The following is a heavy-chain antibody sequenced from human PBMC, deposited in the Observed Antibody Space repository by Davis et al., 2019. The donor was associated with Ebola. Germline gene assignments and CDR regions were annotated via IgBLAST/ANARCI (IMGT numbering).Heavy chain of an antibody. V-gene: IGHV3-73*01. CDR1: GFTLSGSA. J-gene: IGHJ4*02. CDR2: IRSKANSYAT. CDR3: AREASTAYCRGDCSDY. Sequence: GESLKISCAASGFTLSGSAIHWVRQASGKGLEWVGRIRSKANSYATEYAASVKGRFTISRDDSKNTAYLQMNSLKTEDTAVYYCAREASTAYCRGDCSDYWGQGILVTVST. D-gene: IGHD2-21*02.